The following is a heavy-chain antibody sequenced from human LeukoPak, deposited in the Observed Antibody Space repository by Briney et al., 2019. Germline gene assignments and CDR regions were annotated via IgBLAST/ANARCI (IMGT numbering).Heavy chain of an antibody. D-gene: IGHD4-17*01. Sequence: LETLSLTCTVSGGSISSSSYYWSWIRQPPGKGLEWIAYIYYSGSTNCNPSLKSRVTISIDTSKNQFSLKLSSVTAADTALYYCARATYGSVFFDYWGQGTLVTVSS. CDR1: GGSISSSSYY. V-gene: IGHV4-61*01. CDR2: IYYSGST. J-gene: IGHJ4*02. CDR3: ARATYGSVFFDY.